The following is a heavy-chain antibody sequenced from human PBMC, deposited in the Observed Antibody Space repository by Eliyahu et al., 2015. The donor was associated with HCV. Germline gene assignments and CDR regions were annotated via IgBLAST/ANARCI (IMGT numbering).Heavy chain of an antibody. V-gene: IGHV3-11*01. J-gene: IGHJ6*02. Sequence: DSLRGRFTISRDNAKNSVYLQMNSLRAEDTAMYYCVRAMLRGDTGFYYGMDVWGHGTTVTVSS. CDR3: VRAMLRGDTGFYYGMDV. D-gene: IGHD3-10*01.